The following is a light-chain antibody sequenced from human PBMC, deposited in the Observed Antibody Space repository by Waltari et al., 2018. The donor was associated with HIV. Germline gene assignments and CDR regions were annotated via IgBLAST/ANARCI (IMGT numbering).Light chain of an antibody. J-gene: IGKJ4*01. Sequence: DIQMTQSPSTLSASVGDRVTITCRASQSIGSWLAWYQQRPGKAPNLLIYRASTLETGVPSRFSGSGFGTQFTLSISSLQPDDFAIYYCQQYNTLITFGGGTKVEV. CDR3: QQYNTLIT. CDR1: QSIGSW. CDR2: RAS. V-gene: IGKV1-5*03.